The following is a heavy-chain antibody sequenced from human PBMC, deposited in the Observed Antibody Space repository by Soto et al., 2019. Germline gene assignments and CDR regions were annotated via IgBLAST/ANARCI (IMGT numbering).Heavy chain of an antibody. Sequence: QVQLQESGPGLVKPSQTLSLTCTVSGDSLSSGGHYWSWIRQHPGKGPEWIGHIYDSVNTYYSPSLRSRVTIAADMSKNQFSLNLRSVTAADTAVYYCARVDHRGYFAILTDYWGQGTLVTVSS. D-gene: IGHD3-9*01. J-gene: IGHJ4*02. CDR2: IYDSVNT. CDR1: GDSLSSGGHY. V-gene: IGHV4-31*03. CDR3: ARVDHRGYFAILTDY.